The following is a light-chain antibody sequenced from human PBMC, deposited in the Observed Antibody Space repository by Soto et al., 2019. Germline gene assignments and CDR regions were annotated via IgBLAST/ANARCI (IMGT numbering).Light chain of an antibody. CDR2: EVS. CDR3: SSYAGSGV. V-gene: IGLV2-8*01. CDR1: SSDVGGYNY. J-gene: IGLJ3*02. Sequence: QSALTQPPSASGSPGQSVAISCTGTSSDVGGYNYVSWYQQHPGKAPKLIIYEVSKRPSGVPDRFSGSKSGNTASLTVSGLQAEDESDYYRSSYAGSGVFGGGTKLTVL.